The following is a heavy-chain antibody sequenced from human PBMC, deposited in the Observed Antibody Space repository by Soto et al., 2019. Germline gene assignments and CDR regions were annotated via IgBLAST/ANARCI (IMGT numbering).Heavy chain of an antibody. CDR2: ISGTAHAS. D-gene: IGHD3-3*02. CDR1: GFDFSNYG. CDR3: VKDAPQPFSD. Sequence: EVQLLESGGGLVQPGGSLRISCAASGFDFSNYGMSWVRQAPGKGLEWVSAISGTAHASYYEASVKGRFTISRDNSKNTLYLHMNSLRVEDTAVYFCVKDAPQPFSDWGQGTLVTVSS. V-gene: IGHV3-23*01. J-gene: IGHJ4*02.